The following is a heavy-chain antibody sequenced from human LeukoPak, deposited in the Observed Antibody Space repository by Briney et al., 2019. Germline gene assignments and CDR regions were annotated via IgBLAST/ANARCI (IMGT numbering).Heavy chain of an antibody. CDR1: GYSFTSYW. CDR3: ARHKPPLTGTNWFDP. J-gene: IGHJ5*02. Sequence: GESLKISCKGSGYSFTSYWIGWVRQMPGKGLEWMGIIYPGDSDTRYSPSFQGQVTISADKSISTAYLQRSSLKASDTAMYYCARHKPPLTGTNWFDPWGQGTLVTVSS. V-gene: IGHV5-51*01. CDR2: IYPGDSDT.